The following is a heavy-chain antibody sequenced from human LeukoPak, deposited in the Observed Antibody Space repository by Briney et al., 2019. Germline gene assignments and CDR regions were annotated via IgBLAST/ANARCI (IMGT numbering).Heavy chain of an antibody. J-gene: IGHJ6*02. CDR2: IKSNGGST. CDR3: VKGMEDYDILTGVLDV. D-gene: IGHD3-9*01. Sequence: GGSLRLSCSASGFTFSSYAMHWVRQAPGRGLEYVSGIKSNGGSTYYADSVKGRFTISRDNSKNTLYLQMRSLRAEDTAVYYCVKGMEDYDILTGVLDVWGQGTTVTVSS. CDR1: GFTFSSYA. V-gene: IGHV3-64D*06.